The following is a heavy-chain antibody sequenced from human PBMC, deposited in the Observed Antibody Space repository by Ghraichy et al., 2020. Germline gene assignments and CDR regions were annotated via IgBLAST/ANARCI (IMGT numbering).Heavy chain of an antibody. CDR3: AKDRDYDYVWGSYRQNYFDY. CDR1: GFTFSSYA. CDR2: ISGSGGST. Sequence: LSLTCAASGFTFSSYAMSWVRQAPGKGLEWVSAISGSGGSTYYADSVKGRFTISRDNSKNTLYLQMNSLRAEDTAVYYCAKDRDYDYVWGSYRQNYFDYSGQGNLDTVSS. D-gene: IGHD3-16*02. J-gene: IGHJ4*02. V-gene: IGHV3-23*01.